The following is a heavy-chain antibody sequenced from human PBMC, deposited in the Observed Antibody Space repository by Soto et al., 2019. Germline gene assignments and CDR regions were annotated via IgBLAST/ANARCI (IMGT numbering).Heavy chain of an antibody. V-gene: IGHV4-39*07. CDR2: VYYTGTT. J-gene: IGHJ4*02. CDR1: GGSIRTSNYY. CDR3: ARATGTLRSRNCDY. D-gene: IGHD1-1*01. Sequence: PSETLSLTCTVSGGSIRTSNYYWVWIRQTPGRGLEWIGSVYYTGTTYYTPSLQGRVSMSADTSKNQFFLELKSVTAADTAVYYCARATGTLRSRNCDYWGQGSLVTVSS.